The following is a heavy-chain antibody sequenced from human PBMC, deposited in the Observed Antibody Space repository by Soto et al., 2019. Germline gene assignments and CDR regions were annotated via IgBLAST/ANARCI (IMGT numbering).Heavy chain of an antibody. V-gene: IGHV3-30*18. CDR3: AKDLGDSDGVVPDY. CDR1: GFTFSSYG. D-gene: IGHD3-3*01. Sequence: GGSLRLSCAASGFTFSSYGMHWVRQAPGKGLEWVAVISYDGSNKYYADSVKGRFTISRDNSKNTLYLQMNSLRAEDTAVYYCAKDLGDSDGVVPDYWGQGTLVTVSS. CDR2: ISYDGSNK. J-gene: IGHJ4*02.